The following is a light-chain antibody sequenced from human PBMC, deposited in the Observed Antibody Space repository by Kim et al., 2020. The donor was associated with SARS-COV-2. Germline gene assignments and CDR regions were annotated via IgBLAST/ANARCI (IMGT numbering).Light chain of an antibody. CDR2: DNN. J-gene: IGLJ2*01. V-gene: IGLV1-51*01. CDR1: HSNIGKNY. Sequence: GKKFTTSCSGSHSNIGKNYVCWYQQLPGTAPKLLIYDNNKRPSGIPDRFSGSKSGTSATLGITGPQTGDEADYYCATWDSSLSAGLFGGGTQLTVL. CDR3: ATWDSSLSAGL.